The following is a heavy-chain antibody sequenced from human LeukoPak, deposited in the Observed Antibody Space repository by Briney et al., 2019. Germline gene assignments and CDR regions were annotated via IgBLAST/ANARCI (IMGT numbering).Heavy chain of an antibody. D-gene: IGHD1-1*01. CDR3: ARHERSTTGSLLYDN. CDR2: IYPGDSDT. CDR1: GYSFTTYW. Sequence: GESLKISCKGSGYSFTTYWIGWVRQMPGKGLXXMXIIYPGDSDTRYSPSFQGQVTISADKSISAAYLQWSSLKASDTAMYYCARHERSTTGSLLYDNWGQGTLVTVSS. V-gene: IGHV5-51*01. J-gene: IGHJ4*02.